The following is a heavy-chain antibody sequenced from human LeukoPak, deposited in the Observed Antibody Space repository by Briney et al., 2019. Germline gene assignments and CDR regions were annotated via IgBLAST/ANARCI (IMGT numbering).Heavy chain of an antibody. Sequence: SETLSLTCAVCGGSFSGYYWSWIRQPPGKGLEWIGEINHSGSTNYNPSLKSRVTISVDTSKNQFSLKLSSVTAADTAVYYCARGYCSSTSCYPVAVAGSYFDYWGQGTLVTVSS. J-gene: IGHJ4*02. CDR2: INHSGST. D-gene: IGHD2-2*01. CDR1: GGSFSGYY. CDR3: ARGYCSSTSCYPVAVAGSYFDY. V-gene: IGHV4-34*01.